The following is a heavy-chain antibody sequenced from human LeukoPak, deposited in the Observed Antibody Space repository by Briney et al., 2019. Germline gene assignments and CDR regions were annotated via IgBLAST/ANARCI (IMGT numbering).Heavy chain of an antibody. CDR2: IYHTGST. J-gene: IGHJ4*02. CDR3: AKGTAAARVGY. V-gene: IGHV4-4*02. D-gene: IGHD2-2*01. CDR1: GGSIRSSNW. Sequence: SETLSLTCAVSGGSIRSSNWWSWVRQPPGKGLEWIGEIYHTGSTNYNPSLKSRVTISVDKSKNQFSLSLSSVTAADTAMYYCAKGTAAARVGYWGQGTLVTVSS.